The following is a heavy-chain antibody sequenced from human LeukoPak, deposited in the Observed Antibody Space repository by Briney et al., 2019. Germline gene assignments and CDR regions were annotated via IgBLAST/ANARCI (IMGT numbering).Heavy chain of an antibody. D-gene: IGHD3-10*02. CDR1: GFTFSSYS. J-gene: IGHJ4*02. CDR3: ARGQSMFPYYFDY. V-gene: IGHV3-21*01. CDR2: ISSSSSYI. Sequence: GGSLRLSCAASGFTFSSYSMNWVRQAPGKGPEWVSSISSSSSYIYYADSVKGRFTISRDNAKNSLYLQMNSLRAEDTAVYYCARGQSMFPYYFDYWGQGTLVTVSS.